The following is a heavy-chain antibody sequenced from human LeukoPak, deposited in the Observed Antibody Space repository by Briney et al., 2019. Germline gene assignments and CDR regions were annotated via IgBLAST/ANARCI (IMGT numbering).Heavy chain of an antibody. CDR3: AALTRGGLARFAY. J-gene: IGHJ4*02. CDR2: IYYSGST. D-gene: IGHD3/OR15-3a*01. CDR1: GGSFKSYY. Sequence: PSETLSLTCTVSGGSFKSYYWSWIRQPPGKGLEWIGYIYYSGSTNYNPSLKSRLTISVDTSKNQFSLKLSSVTAADTAVYYCAALTRGGLARFAYWGQGTLVTVSS. V-gene: IGHV4-59*08.